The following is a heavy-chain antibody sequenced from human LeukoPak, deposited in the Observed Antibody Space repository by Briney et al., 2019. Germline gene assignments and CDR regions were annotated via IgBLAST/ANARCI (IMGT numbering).Heavy chain of an antibody. CDR1: GGSISSSSYY. CDR3: ARATMVRGETVWHWGRRSYFDY. J-gene: IGHJ4*02. V-gene: IGHV4-39*07. Sequence: SETLSLTCTVSGGSISSSSYYWSWIRQPPGKGLEWIGSIYYSGSTYYNPSLKSRVTISVDTSKNQFSLKLSSVTAADTAVYYCARATMVRGETVWHWGRRSYFDYWGQGTLVTVSS. D-gene: IGHD3-10*01. CDR2: IYYSGST.